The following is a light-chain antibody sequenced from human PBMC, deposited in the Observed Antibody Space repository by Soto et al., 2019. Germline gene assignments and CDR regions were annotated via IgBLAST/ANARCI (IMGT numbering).Light chain of an antibody. Sequence: DIQMTQSPSTLSASVGDRVNITCRASQSFSTWLAWYQQKPGKAPKLLIYKASSLQSGVPSRFSGSGSGSEFTLTISSLQPDDFATYYCQQYDTYPRTFGQGTTVEIK. CDR1: QSFSTW. J-gene: IGKJ1*01. CDR2: KAS. V-gene: IGKV1-5*03. CDR3: QQYDTYPRT.